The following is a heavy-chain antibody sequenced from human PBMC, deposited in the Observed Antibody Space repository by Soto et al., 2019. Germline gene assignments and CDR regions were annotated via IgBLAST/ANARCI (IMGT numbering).Heavy chain of an antibody. J-gene: IGHJ5*02. D-gene: IGHD3-22*01. V-gene: IGHV4-31*03. Sequence: SETLSLTCTVSGGSISSGGYYWSWIRQHPGKGLEWIGYIYYSGSTYYNPSLKSRVTISVDTSKNQFSLKLSSVTAADTAVYYCARDRREYYDSSGYYGNWFDPWGQGTLVTVSS. CDR1: GGSISSGGYY. CDR2: IYYSGST. CDR3: ARDRREYYDSSGYYGNWFDP.